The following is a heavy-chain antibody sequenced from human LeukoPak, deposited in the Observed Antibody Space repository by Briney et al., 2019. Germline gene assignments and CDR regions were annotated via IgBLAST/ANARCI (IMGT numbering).Heavy chain of an antibody. D-gene: IGHD3-22*01. CDR1: GYTFTNYG. V-gene: IGHV1-18*01. CDR2: FSGYNGYT. Sequence: PWASVKVSCKTSGYTFTNYGISWVRQAPGQGLEWMGWFSGYNGYTHYAQKLQRRVTMTTDTSTSTAYMELRSLRSDDTAVYYCARMMTPRHYYDRSGYYYGAFDIWGQGTMVTVSS. J-gene: IGHJ3*02. CDR3: ARMMTPRHYYDRSGYYYGAFDI.